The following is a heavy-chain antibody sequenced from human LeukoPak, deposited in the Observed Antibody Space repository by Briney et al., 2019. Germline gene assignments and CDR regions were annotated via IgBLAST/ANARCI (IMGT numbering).Heavy chain of an antibody. V-gene: IGHV7-4-1*02. D-gene: IGHD3-10*01. J-gene: IGHJ5*02. CDR3: ARDFSGHTILRGFDP. Sequence: ASVKVSCKASGYTFTSYYMHWVRQAPGQGLEWMGWINTNTGNPTYAQGFTGRFVFSLDTSVSTAYLQISSLKAEDTAVYYCARDFSGHTILRGFDPWGQGTLVTVSS. CDR2: INTNTGNP. CDR1: GYTFTSYY.